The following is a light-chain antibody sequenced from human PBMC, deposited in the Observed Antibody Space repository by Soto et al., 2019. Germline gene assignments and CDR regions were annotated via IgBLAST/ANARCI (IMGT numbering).Light chain of an antibody. J-gene: IGKJ5*01. V-gene: IGKV3-15*01. Sequence: EIVMTHSPGTLSGSAGGIATLSFRAVENLNTNLAWYQQRPGHAPRLLIYGASTRATGVPARFTGSGSGTDFTLTISSLQFEDFAVYFCQQYNNWLSITFGQGTRLEIK. CDR2: GAS. CDR3: QQYNNWLSIT. CDR1: ENLNTN.